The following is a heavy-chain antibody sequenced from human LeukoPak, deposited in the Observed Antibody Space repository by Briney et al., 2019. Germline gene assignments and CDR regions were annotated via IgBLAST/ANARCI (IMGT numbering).Heavy chain of an antibody. CDR2: IYYSGST. CDR1: GGSISSYF. Sequence: SETLSLTCTVSGGSISSYFWSWIRQPPGKGLEWIGYIYYSGSTNYNPSLKSRVTISVDKSKNQFSLKLSSVTAADTAVYYCARAEGYAFDIWGQGTMVTVSS. D-gene: IGHD1-14*01. J-gene: IGHJ3*02. V-gene: IGHV4-59*12. CDR3: ARAEGYAFDI.